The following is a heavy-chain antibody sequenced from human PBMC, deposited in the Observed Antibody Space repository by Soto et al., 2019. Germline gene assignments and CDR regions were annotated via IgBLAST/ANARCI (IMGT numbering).Heavy chain of an antibody. J-gene: IGHJ6*02. Sequence: GGSLRLSCAASGFTFSSYAMSWVRQAPGKGLEWVSAISGSGGSTYYADSVKGRFTISRDNSKNTLYLQMNSLRAEDTAVYYCASYCSGGSCYKHYYYYYGMDVWGQGTTVTVSS. V-gene: IGHV3-23*01. D-gene: IGHD2-15*01. CDR3: ASYCSGGSCYKHYYYYYGMDV. CDR1: GFTFSSYA. CDR2: ISGSGGST.